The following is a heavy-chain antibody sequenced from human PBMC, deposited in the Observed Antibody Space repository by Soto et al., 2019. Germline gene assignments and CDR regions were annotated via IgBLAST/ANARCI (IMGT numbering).Heavy chain of an antibody. D-gene: IGHD3-10*01. CDR3: ARDSGSRPFDY. Sequence: QVQLVESGGGVVQPGRSLRLSCAASGFTFSSYAMHWVRQAPGKGLEWVAVISYDGSNKYYADSVKGRFTISRDNSKNTLYLQMNSLRGEDTAVYYCARDSGSRPFDYWGQGTLVTVYS. J-gene: IGHJ4*02. V-gene: IGHV3-30-3*01. CDR1: GFTFSSYA. CDR2: ISYDGSNK.